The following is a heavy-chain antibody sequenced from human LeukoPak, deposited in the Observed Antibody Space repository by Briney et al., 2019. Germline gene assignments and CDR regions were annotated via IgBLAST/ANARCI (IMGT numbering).Heavy chain of an antibody. V-gene: IGHV3-23*01. J-gene: IGHJ5*01. CDR2: IMVGGGST. CDR3: AKDPTRGVMRWFDS. CDR1: GFTFSSYA. Sequence: GGSLRLSCAASGFTFSSYALSWVRQAPGKGLEWVSSIMVGGGSTYYADSVKGRFTISRDNSKDTLYLQMSSLKADDTAVYYCAKDPTRGVMRWFDSWGQGTLVTVSS. D-gene: IGHD3-16*01.